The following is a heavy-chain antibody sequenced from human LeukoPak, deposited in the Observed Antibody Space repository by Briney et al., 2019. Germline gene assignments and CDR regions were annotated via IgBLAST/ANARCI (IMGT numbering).Heavy chain of an antibody. Sequence: SETLSLTCTVSGGSISSYYWSWIRQPPGKGLEWIGYIYYSGSTNYTPSLKSRVTISVDTSKNQFSLKLSSVTAADTAVYYCARIYGDYSYFDYWGQGTLVTVSS. J-gene: IGHJ4*02. V-gene: IGHV4-59*08. D-gene: IGHD4-17*01. CDR2: IYYSGST. CDR1: GGSISSYY. CDR3: ARIYGDYSYFDY.